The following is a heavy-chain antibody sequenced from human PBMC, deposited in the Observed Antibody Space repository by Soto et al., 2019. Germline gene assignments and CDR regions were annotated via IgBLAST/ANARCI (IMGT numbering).Heavy chain of an antibody. J-gene: IGHJ6*02. CDR2: IFYSGTT. V-gene: IGHV4-30-4*01. CDR1: GDSISSADYY. D-gene: IGHD1-1*01. CDR3: ARDVWVEPDLYYYGMDV. Sequence: PPETLSLTCTVSGDSISSADYYWSWIRQTPGKGLEWIGHIFYSGTTYYNPSLKSRLTISVHTSKNHFSLRLPSVTAADTAVYYCARDVWVEPDLYYYGMDVWGQGTTVTVS.